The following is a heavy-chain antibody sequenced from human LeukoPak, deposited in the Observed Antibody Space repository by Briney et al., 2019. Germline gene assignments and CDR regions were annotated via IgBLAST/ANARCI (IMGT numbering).Heavy chain of an antibody. D-gene: IGHD3-22*01. J-gene: IGHJ4*02. CDR2: MNPNSGNT. CDR3: ARGPNYYDSSGYSLFDY. Sequence: GASVKVSCKASGYTFTSYDINWVRQAPGQGLERMGWMNPNSGNTGYAQKFQGRVTMTRNTSISTAYMELSSLRSEDTAVYYCARGPNYYDSSGYSLFDYWGQGTLVTVSS. V-gene: IGHV1-8*01. CDR1: GYTFTSYD.